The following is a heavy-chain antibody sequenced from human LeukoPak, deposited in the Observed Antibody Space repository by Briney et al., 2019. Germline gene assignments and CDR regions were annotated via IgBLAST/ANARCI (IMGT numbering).Heavy chain of an antibody. CDR3: ARCFHWSLNWLGWFDP. V-gene: IGHV4-34*01. J-gene: IGHJ5*02. CDR2: ITDRGST. Sequence: SETLSLTCAVYGGSFSGYYWTWIRQLPGEGLEWIGEITDRGSTNYNPSLRRRVTLSVDTSKSQFSLKVSSVTAADTAVYYCARCFHWSLNWLGWFDPWGQGTLVTVSS. D-gene: IGHD3-22*01. CDR1: GGSFSGYY.